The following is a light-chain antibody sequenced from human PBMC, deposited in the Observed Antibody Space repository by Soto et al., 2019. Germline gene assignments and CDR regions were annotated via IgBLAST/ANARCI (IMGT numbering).Light chain of an antibody. J-gene: IGLJ1*01. CDR2: EVT. CDR1: SSDVGGYND. V-gene: IGLV2-8*01. Sequence: QSALTQPPSASGSPGQSVTISCTGTSSDVGGYNDVSWYQQHPGKAPKLMIYEVTKRPSGVPDRFSGSKSGNTASLTVSGLQAEDEDDYYCSSYTNINTRACVFGTGTKLTVL. CDR3: SSYTNINTRACV.